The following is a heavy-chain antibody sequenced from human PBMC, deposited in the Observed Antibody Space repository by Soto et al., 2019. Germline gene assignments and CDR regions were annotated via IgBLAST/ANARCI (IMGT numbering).Heavy chain of an antibody. CDR1: GFTFSRYA. Sequence: QVQLVESGGGVVQPGTSLRLSCAASGFTFSRYAMHWVRQAPGKGLEWVALLWYDGSNKYYADSLQGRFTISRDNSRNLLYLDMNSLRAEDTAVYYCARAYSSSWYYFDYWGQGTLVTVSS. J-gene: IGHJ4*02. D-gene: IGHD6-13*01. CDR2: LWYDGSNK. CDR3: ARAYSSSWYYFDY. V-gene: IGHV3-33*01.